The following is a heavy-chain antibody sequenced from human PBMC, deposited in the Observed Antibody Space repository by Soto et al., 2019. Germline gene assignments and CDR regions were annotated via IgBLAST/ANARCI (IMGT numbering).Heavy chain of an antibody. J-gene: IGHJ4*02. CDR1: GGSISSYY. CDR3: ARYSGTYYVY. CDR2: IYYSGST. V-gene: IGHV4-59*01. Sequence: QVQLQESGPGLVKPSETLSLTCTVSGGSISSYYWSWIRQPPGKGLEWIGFIYYSGSTSYNPSLRXXVXIXXDTSKNQFSLKLSSVTAADTAVYYCARYSGTYYVYWGQGTLVTVSA. D-gene: IGHD1-26*01.